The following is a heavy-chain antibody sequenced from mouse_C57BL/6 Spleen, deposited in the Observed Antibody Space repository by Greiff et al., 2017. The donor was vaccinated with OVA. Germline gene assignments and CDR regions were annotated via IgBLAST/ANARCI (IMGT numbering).Heavy chain of an antibody. CDR3: ARGSSYFAY. D-gene: IGHD1-1*01. V-gene: IGHV3-6*01. Sequence: ESGPGLVKPSPSLTLSCSVTGYSITSGYYWNWIRQFPGNKLERMGYISYDGSNNYNPSLKNRISITRDTSKNQFFLKLNSVTTEDTATYYCARGSSYFAYWGQGTTLTVSS. CDR2: ISYDGSN. J-gene: IGHJ2*01. CDR1: GYSITSGYY.